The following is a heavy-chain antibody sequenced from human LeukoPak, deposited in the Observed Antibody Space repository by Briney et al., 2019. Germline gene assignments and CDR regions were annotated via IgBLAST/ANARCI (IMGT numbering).Heavy chain of an antibody. CDR2: ISWNSDSL. D-gene: IGHD3-22*01. CDR3: ARKMSYYDSSGLGY. CDR1: GFRFDDYA. Sequence: GKSLRLSCEGTGFRFDDYAMYWVRQAPGKGLEWVSGISWNSDSLRYAASVEGRFTISRDNAKNSLYLQMNSLRAEDTAVYYCARKMSYYDSSGLGYWGQGTLVTVSS. V-gene: IGHV3-9*01. J-gene: IGHJ4*02.